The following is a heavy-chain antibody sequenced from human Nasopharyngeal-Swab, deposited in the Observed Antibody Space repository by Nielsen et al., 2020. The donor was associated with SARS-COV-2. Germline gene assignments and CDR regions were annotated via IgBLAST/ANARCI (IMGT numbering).Heavy chain of an antibody. CDR2: ISGSGDTT. V-gene: IGHV3-23*01. J-gene: IGHJ6*04. Sequence: GGSLRLSCAASGFTLSIYAMTWVRQAPGKGLEWVSTISGSGDTTYYADSVKGRFTISRDNSKNTLYLQMNSLRAEDTAIYYCAKDRYSGSGSYKYYYFYYGMDVWGKGTTVTVSS. D-gene: IGHD3-10*01. CDR3: AKDRYSGSGSYKYYYFYYGMDV. CDR1: GFTLSIYA.